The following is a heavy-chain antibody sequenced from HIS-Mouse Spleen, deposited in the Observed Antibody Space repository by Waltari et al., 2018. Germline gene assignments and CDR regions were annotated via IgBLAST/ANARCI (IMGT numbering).Heavy chain of an antibody. CDR2: IKRDESIT. CDR3: ARAGGNPPPQLYAFDI. Sequence: EVQLVESGGGLVQPGGSLRLSCAASGFTFSSYWMHWVRQAPGKGLVWGSRIKRDESITSYADSVKGRFTISRDNAKNTLYLQMNSLGAEDTAVYYCARAGGNPPPQLYAFDIWGQGTMVTVSS. J-gene: IGHJ3*02. D-gene: IGHD2-8*01. V-gene: IGHV3-74*01. CDR1: GFTFSSYW.